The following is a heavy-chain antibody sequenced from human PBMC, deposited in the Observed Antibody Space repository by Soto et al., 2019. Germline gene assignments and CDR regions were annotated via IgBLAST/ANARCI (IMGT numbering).Heavy chain of an antibody. D-gene: IGHD3-10*01. J-gene: IGHJ4*02. CDR1: GGSISSSNHY. CDR3: ARRSYGSGVDI. CDR2: IYYSGGT. Sequence: QLQLQESGPGLVKPSETLSLTCTVSGGSISSSNHYWGWIRQTPGKGLEWIGNIYYSGGTFYNASLKTRVTISVDTSNNQLSMKVTSVTAADTAVYYCARRSYGSGVDIWGQGTLVTVSS. V-gene: IGHV4-39*01.